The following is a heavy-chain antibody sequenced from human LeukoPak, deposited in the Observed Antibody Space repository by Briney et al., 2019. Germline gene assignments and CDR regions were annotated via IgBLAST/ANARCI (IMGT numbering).Heavy chain of an antibody. D-gene: IGHD2-15*01. J-gene: IGHJ5*02. CDR2: IIPIFGTA. Sequence: GASVKVSCKASGGTFSSYAISWVRQAPGQGLEWMGGIIPIFGTANYAQKFQDRVTITADESTSTAYMELSSLRSEDTAVYYCARSGCSGGSCYSVWFDPWGQGTLVTVSS. V-gene: IGHV1-69*13. CDR1: GGTFSSYA. CDR3: ARSGCSGGSCYSVWFDP.